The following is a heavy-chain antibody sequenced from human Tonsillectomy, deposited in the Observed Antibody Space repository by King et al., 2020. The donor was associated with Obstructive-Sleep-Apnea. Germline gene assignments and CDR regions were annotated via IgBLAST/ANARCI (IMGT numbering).Heavy chain of an antibody. CDR2: RSNSGTT. CDR1: GVSISNYY. D-gene: IGHD4-17*01. V-gene: IGHV4-59*01. CDR3: ARDSWDSGDSSVGIDY. Sequence: VQLQESGPGLVKPSETLSLICTVSGVSISNYYWTWIRQPPGKGLEWIGYRSNSGTTIYNPSLKSRLTISLDMSKNQFSLRLTSMTSADTAVYYCARDSWDSGDSSVGIDYWGQGTLVTVSS. J-gene: IGHJ4*02.